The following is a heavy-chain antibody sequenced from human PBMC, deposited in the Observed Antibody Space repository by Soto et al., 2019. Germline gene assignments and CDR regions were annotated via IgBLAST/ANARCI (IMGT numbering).Heavy chain of an antibody. Sequence: QAGGSLRLSCAASGFTFSISDMHWVRQATGKGLEWVSGIGSAGDPYYAGSVKGRFTISRENAKNSLYLQMNSLRAGDTAVYYCARWNWQQLAFDYWGQGTLVTVSS. V-gene: IGHV3-13*05. CDR3: ARWNWQQLAFDY. D-gene: IGHD6-13*01. J-gene: IGHJ4*02. CDR1: GFTFSISD. CDR2: IGSAGDP.